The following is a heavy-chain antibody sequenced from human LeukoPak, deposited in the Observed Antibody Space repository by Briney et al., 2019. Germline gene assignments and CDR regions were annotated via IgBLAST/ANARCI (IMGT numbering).Heavy chain of an antibody. D-gene: IGHD1-26*01. CDR3: ARDHADFVGKGRPAFDI. V-gene: IGHV3-48*03. J-gene: IGHJ3*02. Sequence: GGSLRLSCAASGFTFSSYEMNWVRQAPGKGLEWVSYISSSGSTIYYADSVKGRFTISRDNAKNSLYLQMNSLRSDDTAVYYCARDHADFVGKGRPAFDIWGQGTLVTVSS. CDR1: GFTFSSYE. CDR2: ISSSGSTI.